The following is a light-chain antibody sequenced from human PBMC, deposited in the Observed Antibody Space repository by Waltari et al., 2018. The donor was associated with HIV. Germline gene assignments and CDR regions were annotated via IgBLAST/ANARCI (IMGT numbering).Light chain of an antibody. J-gene: IGLJ3*02. CDR3: LLSYSGARV. Sequence: QAVVTQEPSLTVSPGGTVTPTCGSSTGHGTTGHYAYWFQQMPGQAPRTLIYDTTRKHSWTPARFSGSLPGGKAALTLSGAQPEDEAEYYCLLSYSGARVFGGGTKLTVL. V-gene: IGLV7-46*01. CDR1: TGHGTTGHY. CDR2: DTT.